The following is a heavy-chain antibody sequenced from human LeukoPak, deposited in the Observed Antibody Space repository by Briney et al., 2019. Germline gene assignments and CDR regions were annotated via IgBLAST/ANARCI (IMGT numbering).Heavy chain of an antibody. CDR1: GYTFTDYY. D-gene: IGHD3-22*01. CDR3: ARSTMIVVALGY. V-gene: IGHV1-2*02. CDR2: INPNTGGT. Sequence: ASVKVSCKASGYTFTDYYMHWVRQAPGQGLEWMGWINPNTGGTNYAQKFQGRVTMTRDTSISTAYMELSRLRSDDTAVYYCARSTMIVVALGYWGQGTLVTVSS. J-gene: IGHJ4*02.